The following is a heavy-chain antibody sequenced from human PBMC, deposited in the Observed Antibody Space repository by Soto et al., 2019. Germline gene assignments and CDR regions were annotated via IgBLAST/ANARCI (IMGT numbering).Heavy chain of an antibody. J-gene: IGHJ6*02. V-gene: IGHV3-23*01. CDR2: ISGSGGST. Sequence: GGSLRLSCAASGFTFSSYAMSWVRQAPGKGLEWVSAISGSGGSTYYADSVKGRFTISRDNSKNTLYLQMNSLRAEDTAVYYCAKDDGDRVPAAMHTFYYYGMDVWGQGTTVTVSS. D-gene: IGHD2-2*01. CDR3: AKDDGDRVPAAMHTFYYYGMDV. CDR1: GFTFSSYA.